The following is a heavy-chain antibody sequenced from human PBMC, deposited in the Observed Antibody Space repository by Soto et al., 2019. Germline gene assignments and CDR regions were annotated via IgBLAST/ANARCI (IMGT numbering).Heavy chain of an antibody. V-gene: IGHV1-69*01. D-gene: IGHD2-15*01. CDR2: IIPMFGAS. J-gene: IGHJ4*02. CDR1: GGSFSDFA. CDR3: ARGGIVAVPAALSSYHDYTNYRFDS. Sequence: QVQLAQSGAEVRKPGSSVKVSCGASGGSFSDFAFSWVRQAPGQGLEWMGGIIPMFGASKYAQRFQDRVTITSDESTNPVYLTLSGLPPDETATYYCARGGIVAVPAALSSYHDYTNYRFDSWGQGTLVTLSS.